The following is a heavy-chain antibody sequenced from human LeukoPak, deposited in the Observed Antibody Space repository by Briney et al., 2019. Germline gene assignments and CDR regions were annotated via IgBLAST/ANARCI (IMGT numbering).Heavy chain of an antibody. D-gene: IGHD5-12*01. CDR3: AKELGASLDS. Sequence: GGSLRLSCAASGFTFSSYGMHWVRQAPGKGLEWVAFIRYDGSNKYYGDSVKGRFTISRDNAKNTVYLQMNSLRGEDTATYYCAKELGASLDSWGQGTLVSVSS. V-gene: IGHV3-30*02. J-gene: IGHJ4*02. CDR2: IRYDGSNK. CDR1: GFTFSSYG.